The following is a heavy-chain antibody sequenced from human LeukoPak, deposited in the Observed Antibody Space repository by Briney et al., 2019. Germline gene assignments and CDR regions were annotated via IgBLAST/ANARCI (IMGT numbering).Heavy chain of an antibody. CDR1: GGTFSSHA. D-gene: IGHD2-2*01. CDR2: IIPTFGTA. Sequence: SVKVSCKASGGTFSSHAISWVRQAPGQGLEWVGGIIPTFGTANYAQKFQGRVTITADESTSTAYMELSSLRSEDTAVYYCASNDIVVVPAAAYNWFDPWGQGTLVTVSS. J-gene: IGHJ5*02. V-gene: IGHV1-69*13. CDR3: ASNDIVVVPAAAYNWFDP.